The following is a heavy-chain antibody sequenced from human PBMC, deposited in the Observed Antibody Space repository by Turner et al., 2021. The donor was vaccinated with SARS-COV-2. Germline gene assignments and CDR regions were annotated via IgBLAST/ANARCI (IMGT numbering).Heavy chain of an antibody. CDR3: ARDLGSIAVAN. D-gene: IGHD6-19*01. CDR2: MSSSRSTI. Sequence: EVQLVESGGGLVQPGGSLRLSCAASGFTFSSYSMNWVRQAPGKGLEWVSYMSSSRSTIYYADSVKGRFTSSRDNAKNSLYLQMNSLRAEDTAVYYCARDLGSIAVANWGQGTLVTVSS. CDR1: GFTFSSYS. V-gene: IGHV3-48*01. J-gene: IGHJ4*02.